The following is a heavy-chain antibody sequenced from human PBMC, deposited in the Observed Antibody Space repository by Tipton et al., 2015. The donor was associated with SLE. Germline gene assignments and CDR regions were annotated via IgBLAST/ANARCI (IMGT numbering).Heavy chain of an antibody. Sequence: TLSLTCTVSGGSISNFYWSWIRQPPGKGLEWIGYIHSSGTTNYNASLKSRVTMSVDTSKKQFSLKLTSVTAADTAVYYCARYNSPSWFDPWGQGTRVTVSS. V-gene: IGHV4-59*12. CDR3: ARYNSPSWFDP. D-gene: IGHD6-19*01. CDR2: IHSSGTT. CDR1: GGSISNFY. J-gene: IGHJ5*02.